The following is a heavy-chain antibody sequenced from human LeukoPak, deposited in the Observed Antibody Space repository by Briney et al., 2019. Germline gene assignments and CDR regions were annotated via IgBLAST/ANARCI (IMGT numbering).Heavy chain of an antibody. V-gene: IGHV1-69*13. D-gene: IGHD2-2*01. CDR1: GGTFSSYA. CDR3: ARDWYCSSTSCYGPYYYYYYMDV. J-gene: IGHJ6*03. CDR2: IIPMSGTA. Sequence: ASVKVSCKASGGTFSSYAISWVRQAPGQGLEWMGGIIPMSGTANYAQKFQGRVTITAGESTSTAYMELRSLRPDDTAVYYCARDWYCSSTSCYGPYYYYYYMDVWGKGTTVTVSS.